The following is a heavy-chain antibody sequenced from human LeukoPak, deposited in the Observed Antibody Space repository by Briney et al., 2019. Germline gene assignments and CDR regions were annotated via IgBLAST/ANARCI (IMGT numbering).Heavy chain of an antibody. Sequence: PGRSLRLSCAASGFTFSSYGMHWVRQAPGKGLEWVAVISYDGSNKYYADSVKGRFTISRDNSKNTLYLQMNSLRAEDMALYYCAKDINPARAGSQRWGFDYWGQGTLVTVSS. CDR2: ISYDGSNK. V-gene: IGHV3-30*18. D-gene: IGHD1-26*01. J-gene: IGHJ4*02. CDR1: GFTFSSYG. CDR3: AKDINPARAGSQRWGFDY.